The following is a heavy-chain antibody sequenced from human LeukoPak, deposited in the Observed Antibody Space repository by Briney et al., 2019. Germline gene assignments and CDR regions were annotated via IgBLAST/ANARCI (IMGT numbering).Heavy chain of an antibody. J-gene: IGHJ5*02. Sequence: EASVKVSCKASGYTFTGYYMHWVRQAPGQGLEWMGWINPNSGGTNYAQKFQGRVTMTRDTSISTAYMELSRLRSDDTAVYYCARVVPAEGHWFDPWGQGTLVTVSS. CDR2: INPNSGGT. D-gene: IGHD2-2*01. V-gene: IGHV1-2*02. CDR1: GYTFTGYY. CDR3: ARVVPAEGHWFDP.